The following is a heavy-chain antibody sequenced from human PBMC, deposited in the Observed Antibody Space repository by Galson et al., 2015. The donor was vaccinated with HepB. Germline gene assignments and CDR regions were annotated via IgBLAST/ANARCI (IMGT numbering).Heavy chain of an antibody. V-gene: IGHV3-23*01. J-gene: IGHJ4*02. CDR1: GFTFSSYA. CDR2: ISGSGRIT. D-gene: IGHD5-24*01. CDR3: AARRDGYKEFWY. Sequence: SLRLSCAASGFTFSSYAMNWVRQAPGKGPEWVSAISGSGRITYYAESVRGRFTISRDNSKNTLYLQTNSLRAEDTAVYYCAARRDGYKEFWYWGQGTLVTVSS.